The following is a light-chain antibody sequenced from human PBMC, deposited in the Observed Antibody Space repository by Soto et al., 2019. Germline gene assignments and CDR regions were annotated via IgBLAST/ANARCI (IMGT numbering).Light chain of an antibody. CDR3: SSYAGSNNLV. J-gene: IGLJ2*01. CDR1: SSDVGGYKY. CDR2: EVN. Sequence: QSALTQPPSASGSPGQSVTISCTGTSSDVGGYKYVSWYQQHPGKAPKLMIYEVNKRPSGVPDRFSGSKSGNTASLTVSGLHAEDEADYYCSSYAGSNNLVFGGGTKLTVL. V-gene: IGLV2-8*01.